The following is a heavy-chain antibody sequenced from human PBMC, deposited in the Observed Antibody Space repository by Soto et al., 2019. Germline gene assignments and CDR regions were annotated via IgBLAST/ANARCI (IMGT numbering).Heavy chain of an antibody. Sequence: QVQLVQSGAEVKKPGASVKVSCKSSGYTFSDYGITWVRQAPGQGLEWMGWISISSGNTHFEESLQGRVTMTSDKTSTAYLELWRLRSDDSAMYYCARSYRYGSYWYFDLWGRGTLVTVSS. CDR3: ARSYRYGSYWYFDL. CDR1: GYTFSDYG. CDR2: ISISSGNT. D-gene: IGHD3-10*01. J-gene: IGHJ2*01. V-gene: IGHV1-18*04.